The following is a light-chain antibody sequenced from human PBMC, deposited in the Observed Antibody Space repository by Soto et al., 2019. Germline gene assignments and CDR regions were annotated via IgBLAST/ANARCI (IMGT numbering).Light chain of an antibody. CDR3: QQDYSYPPT. J-gene: IGKJ4*01. CDR2: AAS. Sequence: AIRMTQSPSSLSASTGDRVTITCRASQGISSYLAWYQQKPGKAPKLMIYAASTLQSGVPSRFSGSGSGTDFTLTISCLQSEDFATYYGQQDYSYPPTFGGGTKVEIK. CDR1: QGISSY. V-gene: IGKV1-8*01.